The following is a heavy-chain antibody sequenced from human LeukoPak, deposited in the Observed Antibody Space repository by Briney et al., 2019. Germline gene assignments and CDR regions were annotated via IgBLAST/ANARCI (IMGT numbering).Heavy chain of an antibody. J-gene: IGHJ6*03. CDR1: GFTFSTYS. CDR2: ISGSGGST. CDR3: AKDVRYYYYMDV. V-gene: IGHV3-23*01. Sequence: GGSLRLSCAASGFTFSTYSMNWVRQAPGKGLEWVSAISGSGGSTYYADSVKGRFTISRDNSKNTLYLQMNSLRAEDTAVYYCAKDVRYYYYMDVWGKGTTVTISS.